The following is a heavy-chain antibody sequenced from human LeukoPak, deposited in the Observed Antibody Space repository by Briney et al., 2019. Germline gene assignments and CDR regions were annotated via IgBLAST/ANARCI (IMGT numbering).Heavy chain of an antibody. CDR1: GISFSSYA. CDR2: ISSGGSTI. CDR3: ARDVWFDS. V-gene: IGHV3-48*03. J-gene: IGHJ5*01. Sequence: GGTLRLSCAASGISFSSYAMSWVRQAPGTGLERVSYISSGGSTIYYADPVKGRFAISRDNANNSLYLQMNSLRAEDTALYYCARDVWFDSWGQGTLVTVSS.